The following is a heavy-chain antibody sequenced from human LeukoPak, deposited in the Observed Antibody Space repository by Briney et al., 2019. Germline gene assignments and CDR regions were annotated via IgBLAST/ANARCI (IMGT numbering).Heavy chain of an antibody. D-gene: IGHD3-3*01. CDR3: ARAFFGVVTGDY. J-gene: IGHJ4*02. V-gene: IGHV1-69*04. Sequence: SVKVSCKASGGTFSSYAISWVRQAPGQGLEWMGRIIPILGIANYAQKFQGRVTITADKSTSTAYMELSSLRSEDTAVYYCARAFFGVVTGDYWGQGTLVTVSS. CDR2: IIPILGIA. CDR1: GGTFSSYA.